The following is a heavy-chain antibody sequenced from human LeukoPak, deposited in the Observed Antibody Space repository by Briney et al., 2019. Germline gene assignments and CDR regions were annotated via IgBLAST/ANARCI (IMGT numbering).Heavy chain of an antibody. CDR3: ATTLNSYGDYSNWFDP. CDR2: FDPEDGET. Sequence: ASVKVSCKVSGYTLTELSMHWVRQAPGKGLGWMGGFDPEDGETIYARKFQGRVTMTEDTSTDTAYMELSSLRSEDTAVYYCATTLNSYGDYSNWFDPWGQGTLVTVSS. V-gene: IGHV1-24*01. D-gene: IGHD4-17*01. CDR1: GYTLTELS. J-gene: IGHJ5*02.